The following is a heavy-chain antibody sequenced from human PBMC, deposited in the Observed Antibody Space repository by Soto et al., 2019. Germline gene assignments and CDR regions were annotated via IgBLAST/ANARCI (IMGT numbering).Heavy chain of an antibody. CDR3: ARGTVFGGNYYYGMDV. D-gene: IGHD3-3*01. Sequence: SETLSLTCAVSGGSISSSSWWSWVRQPPGKGLEWIGEIYHSGSTNYNPSLKSRVTISVDKSKNQFSLKLSSVTAADTAVYYCARGTVFGGNYYYGMDVWGQGTTVTVSS. V-gene: IGHV4-4*02. J-gene: IGHJ6*02. CDR2: IYHSGST. CDR1: GGSISSSSW.